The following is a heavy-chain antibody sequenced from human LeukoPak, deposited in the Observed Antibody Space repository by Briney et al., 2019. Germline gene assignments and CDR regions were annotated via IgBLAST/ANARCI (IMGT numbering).Heavy chain of an antibody. J-gene: IGHJ5*02. CDR2: ISWDGGST. CDR3: AKDGGSGSYYNGWFDP. CDR1: GFTFDDYA. Sequence: SGGSLRLSCAASGFTFDDYAMHWVRQAPGKGLEWVSLISWDGGSTYYADSVKGRFTISRDNSKNSLYLQMNSLRAEDTALYYCAKDGGSGSYYNGWFDPWGQGTPVTVSS. D-gene: IGHD3-10*01. V-gene: IGHV3-43D*04.